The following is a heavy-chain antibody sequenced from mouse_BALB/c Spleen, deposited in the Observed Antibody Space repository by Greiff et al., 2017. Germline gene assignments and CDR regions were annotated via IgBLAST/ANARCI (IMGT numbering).Heavy chain of an antibody. CDR2: IDPANGNT. J-gene: IGHJ4*01. D-gene: IGHD4-1*01. V-gene: IGHV14-3*02. Sequence: VQLKESGAELVKPGASVKLSCTASGFNIKDTYMHWVKQRPEQGLEWIGRIDPANGNTKYDPKFQGKATITADTSSNTAYLQLSSLTSEDTAVYYCARSELTGYYAMDYWGQGTSVTVSS. CDR1: GFNIKDTY. CDR3: ARSELTGYYAMDY.